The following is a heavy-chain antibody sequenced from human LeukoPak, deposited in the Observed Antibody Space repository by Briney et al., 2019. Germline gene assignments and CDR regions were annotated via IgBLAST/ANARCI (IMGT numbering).Heavy chain of an antibody. D-gene: IGHD3-10*01. CDR2: ISYHGSDE. Sequence: GGSLRLSRAASGFTFSSYAMHWVRQAPGKGLEWVAVISYHGSDEYYADSVKGRFTISRDNSKSTLYLQMNSLRAEDTAVYYCARARGASPLMRNDGFDIWGQGTMVTVSS. CDR1: GFTFSSYA. CDR3: ARARGASPLMRNDGFDI. V-gene: IGHV3-30*04. J-gene: IGHJ3*02.